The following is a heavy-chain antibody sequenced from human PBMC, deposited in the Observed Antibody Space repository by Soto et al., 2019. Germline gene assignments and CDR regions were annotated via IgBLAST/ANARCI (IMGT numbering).Heavy chain of an antibody. CDR2: MNPNSGNT. J-gene: IGHJ5*02. CDR3: ARDHIAAWGLFDP. CDR1: GYTFTSYD. V-gene: IGHV1-8*01. D-gene: IGHD6-6*01. Sequence: ASVKVSCKASGYTFTSYDINWVRQATGQGLEWMGWMNPNSGNTGYAQKFQGRVTMTRNTSISTAYMELSSLRSEDTAVYYCARDHIAAWGLFDPWGQRSLVTGSS.